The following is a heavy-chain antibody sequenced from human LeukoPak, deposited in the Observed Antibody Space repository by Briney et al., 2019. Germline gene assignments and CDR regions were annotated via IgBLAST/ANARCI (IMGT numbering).Heavy chain of an antibody. CDR1: GYTLAELS. Sequence: ASVKVSCKVSGYTLAELSMHWVRQAPGKGLEWMGGFDPEDGETIYAQKFQGRVTMTEDTSTDTAYMELSSLRSEDTAVYYCATFHRDYYDSSGYYWFDYWGQGTLVTVSS. J-gene: IGHJ4*02. D-gene: IGHD3-22*01. CDR2: FDPEDGET. CDR3: ATFHRDYYDSSGYYWFDY. V-gene: IGHV1-24*01.